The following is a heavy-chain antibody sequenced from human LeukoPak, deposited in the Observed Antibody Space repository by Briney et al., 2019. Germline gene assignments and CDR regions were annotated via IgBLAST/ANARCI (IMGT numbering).Heavy chain of an antibody. V-gene: IGHV3-48*03. Sequence: GGSLRLSCAASGFTFSSYEMNWVRQAPGKGLEWVSYISSSGSTIYYADSVKGRFTISRDNAKNSLYLQVNSLRAEDTAVYYCARARWAGAFDIWGQGTMVTVSS. D-gene: IGHD6-19*01. CDR2: ISSSGSTI. CDR1: GFTFSSYE. CDR3: ARARWAGAFDI. J-gene: IGHJ3*02.